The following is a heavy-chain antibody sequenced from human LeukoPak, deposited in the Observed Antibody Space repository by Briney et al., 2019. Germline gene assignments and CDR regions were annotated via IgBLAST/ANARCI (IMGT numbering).Heavy chain of an antibody. CDR1: GGTFSSYA. Sequence: ASVKVSCKASGGTFSSYAISWVRQAPGQGLEWMRRIIPIFGIANYAQKFQGRVTITADKSTSTAYMELSSLRSEDTAVYYCARSGRWLQLVGSEYFQHWGQGTLVTVSS. CDR2: IIPIFGIA. D-gene: IGHD5-24*01. J-gene: IGHJ1*01. V-gene: IGHV1-69*04. CDR3: ARSGRWLQLVGSEYFQH.